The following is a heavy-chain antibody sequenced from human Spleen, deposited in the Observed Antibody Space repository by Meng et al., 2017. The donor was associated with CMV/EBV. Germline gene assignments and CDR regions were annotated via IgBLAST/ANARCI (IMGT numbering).Heavy chain of an antibody. Sequence: SETLSLTCTVSGGSISSYYWSWIRQPPGKGLEWIGYIYYSGYTNYNPSLKSRVSMSVDRSKRQFSLRLTSVTAADTAVYYCARDTYYDSSGDGFDIWGQGTVVTVSS. V-gene: IGHV4-59*12. D-gene: IGHD3-22*01. CDR3: ARDTYYDSSGDGFDI. CDR1: GGSISSYY. J-gene: IGHJ3*02. CDR2: IYYSGYT.